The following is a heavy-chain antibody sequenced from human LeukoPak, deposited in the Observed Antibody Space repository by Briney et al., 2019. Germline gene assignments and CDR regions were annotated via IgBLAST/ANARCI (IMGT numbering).Heavy chain of an antibody. CDR1: GFTFSSYG. CDR3: ARGIDYYGSGSYPLHFQH. CDR2: IWYDGSNK. D-gene: IGHD3-10*01. Sequence: GGSLRLSCAASGFTFSSYGMHWVRQAPGKGLERVADIWYDGSNKYYADSVKGRFTIPRDNSKNTLYLQMNSLRAEDTAVYYCARGIDYYGSGSYPLHFQHWGQGTLVTVSS. J-gene: IGHJ1*01. V-gene: IGHV3-33*01.